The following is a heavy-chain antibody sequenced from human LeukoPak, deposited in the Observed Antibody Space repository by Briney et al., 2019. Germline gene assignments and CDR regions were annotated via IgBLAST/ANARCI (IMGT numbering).Heavy chain of an antibody. CDR3: ARRLPGGYYFDY. CDR2: IYSGGST. V-gene: IGHV3-53*01. D-gene: IGHD6-25*01. CDR1: GITFSSYG. J-gene: IGHJ4*02. Sequence: GGSLRLSCAVSGITFSSYGMHWVRQAPGKGLEWVSVIYSGGSTYYADSVKGRFTISRDNSKNTLYLQMNSLRAEDTAVYYCARRLPGGYYFDYWGQGTLVTVSS.